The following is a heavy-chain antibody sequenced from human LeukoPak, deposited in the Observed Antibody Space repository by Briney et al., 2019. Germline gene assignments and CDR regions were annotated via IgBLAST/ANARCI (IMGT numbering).Heavy chain of an antibody. J-gene: IGHJ4*02. Sequence: GASVKVSCKASGYRFISNNIQWVRQAPGLGPEWMGWMHPGNGNTRYAEKFQGRVTMTRDTPINTAYMDLSSLRSDDTAVYYCAREGSYCVGGDCYSFDFWGQGTLITVSS. CDR1: GYRFISNN. D-gene: IGHD2-21*02. CDR2: MHPGNGNT. CDR3: AREGSYCVGGDCYSFDF. V-gene: IGHV1-2*02.